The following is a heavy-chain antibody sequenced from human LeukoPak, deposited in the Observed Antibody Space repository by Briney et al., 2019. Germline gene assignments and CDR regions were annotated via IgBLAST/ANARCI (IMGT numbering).Heavy chain of an antibody. Sequence: PSQTLSLTCTVSGGSISSGGYYWSWIRQPPGKGLEWIGYIYHSGSTYYNPSLKSRVTISVDKSKNQFSLKLSSVTAADTAVYYCASYSSSWYRPLDYWGQGTLVTVSS. D-gene: IGHD6-13*01. CDR2: IYHSGST. J-gene: IGHJ4*02. CDR3: ASYSSSWYRPLDY. CDR1: GGSISSGGYY. V-gene: IGHV4-30-2*01.